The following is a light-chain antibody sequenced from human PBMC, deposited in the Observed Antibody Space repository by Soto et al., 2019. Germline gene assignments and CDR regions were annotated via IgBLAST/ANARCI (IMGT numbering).Light chain of an antibody. CDR2: AAS. J-gene: IGKJ1*01. CDR3: QQYYSYPQT. V-gene: IGKV1-8*01. CDR1: QGISSY. Sequence: AIRMTQSPSSLSASTGDRVTITCRASQGISSYLAWYQQKPGKAPKLLIYAASPLPSGVPSRFSGSGSGTEFNPTHSWLQFEDFATYYCQQYYSYPQTFGQGTKVEIK.